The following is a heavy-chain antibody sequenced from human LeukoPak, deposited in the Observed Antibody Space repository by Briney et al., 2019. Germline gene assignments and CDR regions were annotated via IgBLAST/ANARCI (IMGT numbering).Heavy chain of an antibody. Sequence: GASVKVSCKASGYTFTSYDINWVRQATGQGLEWMGWMNPNSDNTGYAQKFQGRVTMTRDTSASTVYMELSSLRPDDMAVYYCARGRGTIGSNRDFYFYYYMDIWGNGTTVTVSS. CDR2: MNPNSDNT. CDR1: GYTFTSYD. CDR3: ARGRGTIGSNRDFYFYYYMDI. J-gene: IGHJ6*03. V-gene: IGHV1-8*01. D-gene: IGHD2-21*01.